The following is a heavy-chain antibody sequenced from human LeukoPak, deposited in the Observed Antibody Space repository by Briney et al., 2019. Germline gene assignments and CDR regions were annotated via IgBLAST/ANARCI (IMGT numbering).Heavy chain of an antibody. Sequence: PSETLSLTCSVSGASISSYFWSWIRQPPGKGLEWIGCIYYSGTTNYNPSLKSRIAISLDTSKKQFSLRMRSVTAADTAVYYCARSTSGYYSKHYYFYMDVWGKGTTVTVSS. V-gene: IGHV4-59*01. J-gene: IGHJ6*03. CDR3: ARSTSGYYSKHYYFYMDV. CDR2: IYYSGTT. CDR1: GASISSYF. D-gene: IGHD3-22*01.